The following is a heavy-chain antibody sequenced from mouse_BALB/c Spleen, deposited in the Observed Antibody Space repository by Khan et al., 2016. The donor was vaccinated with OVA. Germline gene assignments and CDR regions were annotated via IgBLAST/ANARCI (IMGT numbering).Heavy chain of an antibody. CDR2: INTYTGES. V-gene: IGHV9-3-1*01. J-gene: IGHJ2*01. CDR3: VRIHGGY. Sequence: QIQLVQSGPELKKPGETVKISCKASGYTFTNYVMNWVKQSPGKGLKWMGWINTYTGESTYADDFQGRVAISLVTSASTAYLQITSLTNEDTATYFCVRIHGGYWGQGTTLTVSS. CDR1: GYTFTNYV.